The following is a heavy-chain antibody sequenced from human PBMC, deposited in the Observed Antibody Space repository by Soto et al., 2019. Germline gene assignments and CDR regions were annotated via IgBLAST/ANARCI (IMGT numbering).Heavy chain of an antibody. D-gene: IGHD6-6*01. CDR3: ERGSGSSSSAAFDI. CDR1: GYTFTSYE. J-gene: IGHJ3*02. CDR2: MNPNSGNT. Sequence: GASVKVSCKASGYTFTSYEINWVRQATGQGLEWMGWMNPNSGNTGYAQKFQGRVTMTRNTSISTAYMELSSLRSEDTAVYYCERGSGSSSSAAFDIWGQGTMVTVSS. V-gene: IGHV1-8*01.